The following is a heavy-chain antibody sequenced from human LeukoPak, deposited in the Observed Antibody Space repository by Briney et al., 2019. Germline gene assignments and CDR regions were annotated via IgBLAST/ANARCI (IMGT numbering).Heavy chain of an antibody. J-gene: IGHJ4*02. D-gene: IGHD3-16*01. CDR2: MNPNNGDT. CDR3: ARGQWGSYGSWYFDY. V-gene: IGHV1-8*01. CDR1: GYTFTTYD. Sequence: ASVKVSCKASGYTFTTYDINWVRQVPGQGPEWMGWMNPNNGDTGYAQKFQGRVTITRDTSKTTVYMELRSLTSEDTAIFYCARGQWGSYGSWYFDYWGQGSLVTVSS.